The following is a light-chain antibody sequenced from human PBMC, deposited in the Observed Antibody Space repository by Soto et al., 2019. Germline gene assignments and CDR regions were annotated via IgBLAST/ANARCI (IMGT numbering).Light chain of an antibody. V-gene: IGLV2-8*01. Sequence: SALTQPPSASGSPGQSVTISCTGTSSDIGGYDHVSWYRQDPGKAPKVMIYEVTNRPSGVPDRFSGSKAGNTASLTVFGLQAEDEANYYCGSFAGPVWVFGGGTKLTVL. CDR3: GSFAGPVWV. J-gene: IGLJ3*02. CDR1: SSDIGGYDH. CDR2: EVT.